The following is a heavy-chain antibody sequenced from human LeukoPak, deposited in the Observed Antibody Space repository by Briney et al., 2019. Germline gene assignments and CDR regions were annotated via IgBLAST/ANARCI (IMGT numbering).Heavy chain of an antibody. CDR2: ISGGGST. V-gene: IGHV3-23*01. CDR1: GFTFSSYA. J-gene: IGHJ6*02. Sequence: GGSLRLSCAASGFTFSSYAMSWVRQAPGKGLEWVSAISGGGSTYYADSVKGRFTISRDYSKNTLYLQMNSLRAEDTAVYYCAKEGRYFDWLRYYYYYGMDVWGQGTTVTVSS. D-gene: IGHD3-9*01. CDR3: AKEGRYFDWLRYYYYYGMDV.